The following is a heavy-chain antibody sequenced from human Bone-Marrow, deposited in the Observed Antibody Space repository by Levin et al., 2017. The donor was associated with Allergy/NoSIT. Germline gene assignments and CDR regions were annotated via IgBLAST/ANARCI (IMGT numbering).Heavy chain of an antibody. CDR3: ARDTVAAAGDFDL. J-gene: IGHJ2*01. D-gene: IGHD6-13*01. CDR1: GFTLSTYW. CDR2: LKSDGIST. V-gene: IGHV3-74*01. Sequence: GESLKISCAASGFTLSTYWMHWVRQVPGKGLVWVSLLKSDGISTTYADSVKGRFTISRDNAKNTLYLQMNSLRAEDTAMYYCARDTVAAAGDFDLWGRGTLVTVSS.